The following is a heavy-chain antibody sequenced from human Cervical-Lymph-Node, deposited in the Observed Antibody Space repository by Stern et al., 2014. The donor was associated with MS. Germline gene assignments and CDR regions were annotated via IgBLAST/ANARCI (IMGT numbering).Heavy chain of an antibody. CDR1: GFTLSSYA. Sequence: AQLVESGGGVVQPGRSLRLSCAASGFTLSSYALHWVRQAPGKGLAWVAVISYDGSDKYYANSVKGRFTISRDNSKNTLDLQMNSLRPEDTAVYYCARVWTTFSVHYYYGMDVWGQGTTVTVSS. CDR3: ARVWTTFSVHYYYGMDV. CDR2: ISYDGSDK. J-gene: IGHJ6*02. V-gene: IGHV3-30*01. D-gene: IGHD2/OR15-2a*01.